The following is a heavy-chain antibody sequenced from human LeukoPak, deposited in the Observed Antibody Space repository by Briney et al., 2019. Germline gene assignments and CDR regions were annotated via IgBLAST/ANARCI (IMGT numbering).Heavy chain of an antibody. V-gene: IGHV3-23*01. CDR1: GFTFSSYG. D-gene: IGHD4-23*01. CDR2: ISGSGGST. Sequence: GGALRLSCAASGFTFSSYGMSWVRQAPGKGLEWVSAISGSGGSTYYADSVKGRFTISRDNSKNTLYLQMNSLRAEDTAVYYCAKDHAQGYGGGYYYMDVWGKGTTVTISS. CDR3: AKDHAQGYGGGYYYMDV. J-gene: IGHJ6*03.